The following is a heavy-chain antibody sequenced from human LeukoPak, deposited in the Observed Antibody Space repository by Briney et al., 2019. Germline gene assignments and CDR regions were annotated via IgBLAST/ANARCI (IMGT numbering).Heavy chain of an antibody. CDR3: ARVKTETSGWYQFDY. D-gene: IGHD6-19*01. J-gene: IGHJ4*02. V-gene: IGHV3-53*05. CDR1: GFSFSKIY. Sequence: GGSLRLSCAASGFSFSKIYMSWVRQAAGKGLQRPSLISVVGDTYYADSVKGRFTISRDNTENTLYLQMNSLRVEDTAVYYCARVKTETSGWYQFDYWGQGTLVTVSS. CDR2: ISVVGDT.